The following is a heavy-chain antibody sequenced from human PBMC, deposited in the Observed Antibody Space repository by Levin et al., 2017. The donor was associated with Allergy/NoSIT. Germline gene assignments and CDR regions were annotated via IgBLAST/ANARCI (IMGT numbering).Heavy chain of an antibody. D-gene: IGHD6-6*01. CDR2: NRGKT. CDR3: ARHSLTRAWGPRAARPLGYFDH. V-gene: IGHV4-39*01. CDR1: GGSISSTDSS. J-gene: IGHJ4*02. Sequence: SETLSLTCAVSGGSISSTDSSWGWIRQPPGKGLEFIGTNRGKTYYNPSLKSRLSISVDTSKNQFSLRLTSVTAADTAVYYCARHSLTRAWGPRAARPLGYFDHWGQGILVSVSS.